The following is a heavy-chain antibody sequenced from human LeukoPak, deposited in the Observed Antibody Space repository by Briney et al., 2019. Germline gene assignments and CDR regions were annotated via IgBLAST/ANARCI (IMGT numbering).Heavy chain of an antibody. CDR3: ARVYKNYYDSSADAFDI. CDR2: INHSGST. D-gene: IGHD3-22*01. V-gene: IGHV4-34*01. Sequence: PSETPSLTCAVYGGSFSGYYWSWIRQPPGKGLEWIGEINHSGSTNYNPSLKSRVTISVDTSKNQFSLKLSSVTAADTAVYYCARVYKNYYDSSADAFDIWGQGTMVTVSS. CDR1: GGSFSGYY. J-gene: IGHJ3*02.